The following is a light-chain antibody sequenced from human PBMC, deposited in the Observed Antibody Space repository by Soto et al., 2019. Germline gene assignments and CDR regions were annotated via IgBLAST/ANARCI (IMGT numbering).Light chain of an antibody. Sequence: EIVLTQSPGTLSLSPGERATLSCRAIQSVSSSYLAWYQQKPGQAPRLLNYGASSRATGIPDRFSGSGSGTDFTLTISRLEPEDFAVYYCQQYVSSPYTFGQGTKLEI. CDR3: QQYVSSPYT. CDR2: GAS. J-gene: IGKJ2*01. CDR1: QSVSSSY. V-gene: IGKV3-20*01.